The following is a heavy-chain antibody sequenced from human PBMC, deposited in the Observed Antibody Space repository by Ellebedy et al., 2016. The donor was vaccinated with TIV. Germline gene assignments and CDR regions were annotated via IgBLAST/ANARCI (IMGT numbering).Heavy chain of an antibody. D-gene: IGHD4-17*01. CDR1: GGSISSSSYY. CDR3: ARLAWHGDDTYFDY. CDR2: IYYSGST. V-gene: IGHV4-39*01. Sequence: MPSETLSLTCTVSGGSISSSSYYWGWIRQPPGMGLEWIGSIYYSGSTYYNPSLKSRVTISVDTSKNQFSLKLSSVTAADTAVYYCARLAWHGDDTYFDYWGQGTLVTVSS. J-gene: IGHJ4*02.